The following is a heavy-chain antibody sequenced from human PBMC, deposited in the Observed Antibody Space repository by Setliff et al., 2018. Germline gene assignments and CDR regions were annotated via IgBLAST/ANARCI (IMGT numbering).Heavy chain of an antibody. D-gene: IGHD2-15*01. CDR3: ASGQGYLIDY. CDR1: GFTFSTYA. V-gene: IGHV3-23*05. Sequence: SLRLSCAASGFTFSTYAMSWVRQAPGKGLEWVSTIYSGDRNTFYTDSVKGRFTISRDNPKNTLYLQMSSLRAEDTAMYYCASGQGYLIDYWGQGILVTVSS. CDR2: IYSGDRNT. J-gene: IGHJ4*01.